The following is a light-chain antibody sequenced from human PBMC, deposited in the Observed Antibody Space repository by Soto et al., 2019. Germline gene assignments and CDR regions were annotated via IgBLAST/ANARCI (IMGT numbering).Light chain of an antibody. CDR3: SSYTSSSTLFV. CDR2: DVS. CDR1: SSEVGGYNY. J-gene: IGLJ1*01. Sequence: QSALTQPASLSGSPGQSITISCTGNSSEVGGYNYVSWYQQHPGKAPKLMIYDVSNRPSGVSNRFSGSKSGNTASLTISGLQAEDEADYYCSSYTSSSTLFVFGTGTKVTVL. V-gene: IGLV2-14*01.